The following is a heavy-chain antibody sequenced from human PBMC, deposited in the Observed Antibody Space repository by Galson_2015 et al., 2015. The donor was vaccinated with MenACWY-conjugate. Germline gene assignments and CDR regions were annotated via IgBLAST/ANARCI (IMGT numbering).Heavy chain of an antibody. D-gene: IGHD2-15*01. CDR2: ISVRGYTT. Sequence: SLRLSCAASGVTFMNYGMSWVRQAPGSGLEWGASISVRGYTTFHATSVKGRFSISRNNSKNVLFLQLYRLRADDTAGYVRAKTSGSGTLHDPFDFWGLGTMVTVSA. J-gene: IGHJ3*01. CDR1: GVTFMNYG. V-gene: IGHV3-23*01. CDR3: AKTSGSGTLHDPFDF.